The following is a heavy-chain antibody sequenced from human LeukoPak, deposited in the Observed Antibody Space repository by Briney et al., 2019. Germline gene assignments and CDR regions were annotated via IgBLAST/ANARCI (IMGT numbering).Heavy chain of an antibody. CDR1: GGSIGTSSYY. CDR2: IYYGGNV. J-gene: IGHJ4*02. V-gene: IGHV4-39*01. Sequence: SETLSLTCSVSGGSIGTSSYYWGWIRQPPGKGLEWLGTIYYGGNVNYNLSLKSRLTISADTSNNQLSLKLSSVTAADTAVYYCASAEANYGGSVFDYWGQGTLVTVSS. CDR3: ASAEANYGGSVFDY. D-gene: IGHD4-23*01.